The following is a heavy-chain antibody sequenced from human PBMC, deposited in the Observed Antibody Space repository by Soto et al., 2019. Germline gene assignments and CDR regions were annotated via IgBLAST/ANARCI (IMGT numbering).Heavy chain of an antibody. CDR3: AKTPYSSYGLDGMDV. J-gene: IGHJ6*02. V-gene: IGHV3-23*01. Sequence: VGSLRLSCAASGFTFSSYAMSWVRQAPGKGLEWVSAISGSGGSTYYADSVKGRFTISRDNSKNTLYLQMNSLRAEDTAVYYCAKTPYSSYGLDGMDVWGQGTTVTVSS. CDR2: ISGSGGST. CDR1: GFTFSSYA. D-gene: IGHD5-18*01.